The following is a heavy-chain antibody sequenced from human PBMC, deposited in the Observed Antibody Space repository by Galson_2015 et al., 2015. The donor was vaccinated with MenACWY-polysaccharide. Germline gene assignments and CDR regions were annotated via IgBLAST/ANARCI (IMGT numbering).Heavy chain of an antibody. J-gene: IGHJ4*02. V-gene: IGHV3-23*01. CDR3: AKDHASFGWPTFDS. D-gene: IGHD3-10*01. Sequence: SLRLSCVASGFAVSSRAMSWVRQAPGKEPEWIAAITNNAGKTYYAHSVMGRFTISRDSSSNTVSLQMNSLRVEDTALYFCAKDHASFGWPTFDSWGPGTLVTVSS. CDR2: ITNNAGKT. CDR1: GFAVSSRA.